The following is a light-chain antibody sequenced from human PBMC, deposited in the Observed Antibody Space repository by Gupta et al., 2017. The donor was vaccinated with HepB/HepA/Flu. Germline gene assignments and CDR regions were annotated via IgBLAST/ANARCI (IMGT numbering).Light chain of an antibody. CDR2: AAS. CDR3: QQSYSIPRN. J-gene: IGKJ2*02. CDR1: QRISSY. V-gene: IGKV1-39*01. Sequence: DIQMTQSPSSLSASVGDRVTITCRASQRISSYLNWYQQKPGKAPKLLLYAASSLQSGVPSRFSGSGSGTDFTLTISSLQPEDFATYYCQQSYSIPRNFGQGTKLEIK.